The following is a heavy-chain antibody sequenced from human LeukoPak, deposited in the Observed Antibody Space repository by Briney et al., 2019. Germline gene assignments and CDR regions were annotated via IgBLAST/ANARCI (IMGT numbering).Heavy chain of an antibody. V-gene: IGHV1-69*01. J-gene: IGHJ4*02. Sequence: ASVKVSCKAYGGTFSSYAISWVRQAPGQGLEWMGGIIPIFGTANYAQKFQGRVTITADESTSTAYMELSSLRSEDTAVYYCAREGSTKSGVDYWGQGTLVTVSS. D-gene: IGHD2-15*01. CDR2: IIPIFGTA. CDR1: GGTFSSYA. CDR3: AREGSTKSGVDY.